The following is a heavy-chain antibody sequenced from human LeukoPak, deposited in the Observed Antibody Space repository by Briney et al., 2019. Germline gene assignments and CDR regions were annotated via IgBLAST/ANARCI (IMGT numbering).Heavy chain of an antibody. Sequence: GGSLRLSRADPGYTFRSSSMSWVRQVPGKGREWVSTISASAGNRYYADTVKGRFTISRDNSKNTLFLQMNSLRAEDTAIYYCAKRPAAVRGVIPYVDYWGQGTLVTVSS. CDR1: GYTFRSSS. CDR2: ISASAGNR. CDR3: AKRPAAVRGVIPYVDY. D-gene: IGHD3-10*02. V-gene: IGHV3-23*01. J-gene: IGHJ4*02.